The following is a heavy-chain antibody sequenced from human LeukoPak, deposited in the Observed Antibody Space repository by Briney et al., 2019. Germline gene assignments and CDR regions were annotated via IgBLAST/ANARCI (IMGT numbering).Heavy chain of an antibody. CDR1: GGSISSSSYY. V-gene: IGHV4-39*01. CDR3: SRETTSTSWY. Sequence: SETLSLTCTVSGGSISSSSYYWAWIRQPPGKGLEWIGSIYYSGSTFYSPSLKSRVTLSVDTSKNQFSLKLSSVAAADTAVYFCSRETTSTSWYWGQGTLVTVSS. D-gene: IGHD6-13*01. CDR2: IYYSGST. J-gene: IGHJ4*02.